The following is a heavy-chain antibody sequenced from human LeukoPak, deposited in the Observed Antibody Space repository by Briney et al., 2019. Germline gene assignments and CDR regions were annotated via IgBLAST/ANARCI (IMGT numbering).Heavy chain of an antibody. CDR2: ISWDGGST. CDR3: AKDFAGSDSPTSYYYGMDV. J-gene: IGHJ6*02. D-gene: IGHD3-10*01. CDR1: GFTFDDYT. Sequence: PGGSLRLSCAASGFTFDDYTMHWVRQAPGKGLEWVSLISWDGGSTYYADSVKGRFTISRDNSKNSLYLQMSSLRTEDTALYYCAKDFAGSDSPTSYYYGMDVWGQGTTVTVSS. V-gene: IGHV3-43*01.